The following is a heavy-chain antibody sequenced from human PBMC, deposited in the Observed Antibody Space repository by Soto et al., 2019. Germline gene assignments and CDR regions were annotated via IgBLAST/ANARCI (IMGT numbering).Heavy chain of an antibody. CDR2: IYPGDSDT. D-gene: IGHD3-22*01. J-gene: IGHJ3*02. CDR3: ARSIGDYYDSSGPNDAFDI. CDR1: GYSFTSYW. V-gene: IGHV5-51*01. Sequence: PGESLKISCKGSGYSFTSYWIGWVRQMPGKGLEWMGIIYPGDSDTRYSPSFQGQVTISADKSISTAYLQWSSLKASDTAMYYCARSIGDYYDSSGPNDAFDIWGQGTMVTVSS.